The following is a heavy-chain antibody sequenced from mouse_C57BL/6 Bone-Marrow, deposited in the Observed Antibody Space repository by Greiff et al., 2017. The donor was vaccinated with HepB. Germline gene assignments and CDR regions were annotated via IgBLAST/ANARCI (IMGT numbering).Heavy chain of an antibody. D-gene: IGHD4-1*01. CDR2: INSDGGST. CDR3: ARHPWDDAWFAY. Sequence: EVKLVESGGGLVQPGESLKLSCESNEYEFPSHDMSWVRKTPEKRLELVAAINSDGGSTYYPDTMERRFIISRDNTKKNQYLQMSSLRSEDTALYYCARHPWDDAWFAYWGQGTLVTVSA. J-gene: IGHJ3*01. V-gene: IGHV5-2*01. CDR1: EYEFPSHD.